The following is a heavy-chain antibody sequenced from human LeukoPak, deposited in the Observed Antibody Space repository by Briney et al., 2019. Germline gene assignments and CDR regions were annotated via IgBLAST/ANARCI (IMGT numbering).Heavy chain of an antibody. CDR1: GFTVSSNY. CDR3: AKGKAAAPVYYYYGMDV. V-gene: IGHV3-53*01. D-gene: IGHD6-25*01. J-gene: IGHJ6*02. Sequence: GGSLRLSCAASGFTVSSNYMSWVRQAPGKGLEWVSVIYSGGSTYYADSVRGRFTISRHNSKNTLYLQMNSLRAEDTAVYYCAKGKAAAPVYYYYGMDVWGQGTTVTVSS. CDR2: IYSGGST.